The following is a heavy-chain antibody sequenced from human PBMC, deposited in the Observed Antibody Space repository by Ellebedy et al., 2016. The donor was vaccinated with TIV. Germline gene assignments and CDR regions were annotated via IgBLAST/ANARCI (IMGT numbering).Heavy chain of an antibody. V-gene: IGHV3-74*01. CDR1: GFTFSNYW. CDR3: ARVQLVWFESDC. CDR2: INRDGNSA. J-gene: IGHJ4*02. D-gene: IGHD3-10*01. Sequence: GESLKISCAASGFTFSNYWIHWVRQAPGKRLVWLSRINRDGNSANYADSVKGRFSISRGNSKNTLYVQMNSLRAEDTAVYYCARVQLVWFESDCWGQGTLVTVSS.